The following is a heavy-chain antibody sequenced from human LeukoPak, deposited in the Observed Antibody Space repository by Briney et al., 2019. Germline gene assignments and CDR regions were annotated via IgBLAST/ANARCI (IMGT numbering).Heavy chain of an antibody. CDR1: GFTLTRYW. J-gene: IGHJ4*02. D-gene: IGHD3-10*01. V-gene: IGHV3-7*04. CDR3: ARSAGGGDYFDY. CDR2: IKQDASAQ. Sequence: GGSLRLSCAASGFTLTRYWMNWVGQAPGKGLTEVAKIKQDASAQYYLDSVKGRFTISRDNAKKSLYLQMNSLRAEDTALYYCARSAGGGDYFDYWGQGTLVTVSS.